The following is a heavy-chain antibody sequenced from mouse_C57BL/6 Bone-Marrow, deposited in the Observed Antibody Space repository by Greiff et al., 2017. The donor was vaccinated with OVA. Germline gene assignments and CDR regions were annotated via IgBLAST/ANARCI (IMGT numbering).Heavy chain of an antibody. Sequence: EVQGVESGGDLVKPGGSLKLSCAASGFTFSSYGMSWVRQTPDKRLEWVATISSGGSYTYYPDSVKGRFTISRDNAKNTLYLQMSSLKSEDTAMYYCARPYYGRVERPAWFAYWGQGTLVTVSA. CDR2: ISSGGSYT. D-gene: IGHD1-1*01. J-gene: IGHJ3*01. CDR3: ARPYYGRVERPAWFAY. CDR1: GFTFSSYG. V-gene: IGHV5-6*01.